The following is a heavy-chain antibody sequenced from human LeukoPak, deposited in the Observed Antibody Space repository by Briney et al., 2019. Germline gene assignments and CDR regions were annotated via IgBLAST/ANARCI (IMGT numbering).Heavy chain of an antibody. CDR3: ARDVAAAGVPLDY. V-gene: IGHV3-23*01. J-gene: IGHJ4*02. Sequence: GGSLRLSCAASGFTSSSYAMSWVRQAPGKGLEWVSAISGSGGSTYYADSVKGRFTISRDNSKNTLYLQMNSLRVEDTAVYYCARDVAAAGVPLDYWGQGTLVTVSS. CDR2: ISGSGGST. D-gene: IGHD6-13*01. CDR1: GFTSSSYA.